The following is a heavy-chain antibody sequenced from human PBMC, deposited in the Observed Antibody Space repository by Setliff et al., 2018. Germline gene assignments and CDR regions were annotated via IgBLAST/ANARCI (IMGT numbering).Heavy chain of an antibody. J-gene: IGHJ4*02. V-gene: IGHV4-34*01. D-gene: IGHD2-8*02. CDR1: GGSISTYY. CDR3: TVYNTGSTKDHY. Sequence: SETLSLTCTVSGGSISTYYWIWIRQPPGKGLEWIGEINHSGSTNYNPSLKSRVTISVDTSKNQFSLKLSSVTAADTALYYCTVYNTGSTKDHYWGQGTPVTVSS. CDR2: INHSGST.